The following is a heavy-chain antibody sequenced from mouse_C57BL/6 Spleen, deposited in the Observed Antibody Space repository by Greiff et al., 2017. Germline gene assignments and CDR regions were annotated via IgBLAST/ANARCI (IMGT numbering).Heavy chain of an antibody. D-gene: IGHD1-1*01. CDR2: ISSGSSTI. Sequence: DVMLVESGGGLVKPGGSLKLSCAASGFTFSDYGMTWVRQAPEQGLEWVAYISSGSSTIYYADTLKGRFTISRDTATSTLFLQMTSLRSEDTAMYYCARESSSWYFDVWGKGTTVTVSS. CDR3: ARESSSWYFDV. J-gene: IGHJ1*03. V-gene: IGHV5-17*01. CDR1: GFTFSDYG.